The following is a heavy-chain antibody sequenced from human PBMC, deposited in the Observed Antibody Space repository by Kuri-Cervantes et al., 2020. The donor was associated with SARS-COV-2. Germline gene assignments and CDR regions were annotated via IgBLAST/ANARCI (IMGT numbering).Heavy chain of an antibody. V-gene: IGHV3-23*01. CDR1: GFTFDDYA. J-gene: IGHJ6*03. Sequence: GESLKISCAASGFTFDDYAMHWVRQAPGKGLEWVSGISGSGGSTYYADSVKGRFTISRDNSENTLYLQMNSLKAEDTAVYYCAKGGEYQLLVPNYSYYMDVWGKGTTVTVSS. CDR3: AKGGEYQLLVPNYSYYMDV. D-gene: IGHD2-2*01. CDR2: ISGSGGST.